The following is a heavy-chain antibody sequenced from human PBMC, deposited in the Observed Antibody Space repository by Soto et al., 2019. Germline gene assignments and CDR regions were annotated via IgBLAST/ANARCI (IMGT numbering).Heavy chain of an antibody. D-gene: IGHD3-22*01. V-gene: IGHV3-74*01. CDR1: GFTFSSYW. CDR3: AKGAYEFDY. Sequence: PGGSLRLSCAASGFTFSSYWMHWVRQVPGKGLVWVSRINSDGGGTNYADSVKGRFTISRDNAKNTLYLQMDSLRAGDTAVYYCAKGAYEFDYWGQGTLVTVSS. J-gene: IGHJ4*02. CDR2: INSDGGGT.